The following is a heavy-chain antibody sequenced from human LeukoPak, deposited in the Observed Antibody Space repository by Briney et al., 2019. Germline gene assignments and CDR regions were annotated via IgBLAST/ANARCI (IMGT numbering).Heavy chain of an antibody. Sequence: PGGSLRLSCAASGFTFSDYYMSWIRQAPGKGLEWIGYIYYSGSTNYNPSLKSRVTISVDTSKNQFSLKLSSVTAADTAVYYCARAKHYCSSTSCKYFDYWGQGTLVTVSS. J-gene: IGHJ4*02. D-gene: IGHD2-2*01. CDR3: ARAKHYCSSTSCKYFDY. CDR1: GFTFSDYY. V-gene: IGHV4-59*01. CDR2: IYYSGST.